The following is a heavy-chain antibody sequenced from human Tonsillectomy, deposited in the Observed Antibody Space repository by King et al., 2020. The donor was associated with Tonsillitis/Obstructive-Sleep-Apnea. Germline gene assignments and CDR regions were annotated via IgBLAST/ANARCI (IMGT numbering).Heavy chain of an antibody. Sequence: LQLVQSGGDLVQPGRSLRLSCAASGFTFDDYAMHWVRQAPGKGLEWVSGITWNSGATGYADSVKGRFSISRDNAKNSLYLQMNSLRPEDTAFYYCARDLGDTGGSYYFDSWGQGTLVTVSS. D-gene: IGHD7-27*01. CDR3: ARDLGDTGGSYYFDS. CDR2: ITWNSGAT. V-gene: IGHV3-9*01. CDR1: GFTFDDYA. J-gene: IGHJ4*02.